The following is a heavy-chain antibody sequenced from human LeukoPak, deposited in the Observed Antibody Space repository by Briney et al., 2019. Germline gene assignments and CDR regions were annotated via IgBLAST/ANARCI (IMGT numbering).Heavy chain of an antibody. D-gene: IGHD3-3*01. CDR2: ISSSGSTI. CDR1: GSTFSSYE. J-gene: IGHJ6*03. Sequence: GGSLRLSCAASGSTFSSYEMNWVRQAPGKGLEWVSYISSSGSTIYYADSVKGRFTISRDNAKNSLYLQMNSLRAEDTAVYYCARDDYDRQRSGGSYYYYYYMDVWGKGTTVTVSS. V-gene: IGHV3-48*03. CDR3: ARDDYDRQRSGGSYYYYYYMDV.